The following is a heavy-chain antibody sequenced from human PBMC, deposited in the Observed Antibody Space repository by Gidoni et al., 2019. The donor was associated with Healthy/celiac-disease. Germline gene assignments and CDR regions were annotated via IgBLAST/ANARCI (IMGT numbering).Heavy chain of an antibody. V-gene: IGHV5-10-1*03. CDR2: IDPSDSYT. CDR3: ARTLNAERETNYYYYYMDV. J-gene: IGHJ6*03. Sequence: EVQLVQSGAEVKKPGESLRISCKGSGYSFTSYWISWVRQMPGKGLEWMGRIDPSDSYTNYSPSLQGHVTISADKSISTAYLQWSSLKASDTAMYYCARTLNAERETNYYYYYMDVWGKGTTVTVSS. CDR1: GYSFTSYW. D-gene: IGHD1-1*01.